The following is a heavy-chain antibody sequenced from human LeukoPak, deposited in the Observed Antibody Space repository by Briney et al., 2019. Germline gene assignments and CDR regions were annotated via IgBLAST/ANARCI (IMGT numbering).Heavy chain of an antibody. CDR3: ARTGSTVTMLYPFDH. Sequence: NPSETLSLTCTVSGGSIGSYYWSWIRQPPGKGLEWIGYIYYSGSTNYNPSLKSRVSISVDTSKNQFSVKLSSVTAADTAVYYCARTGSTVTMLYPFDHWGQGTLVTVSS. CDR2: IYYSGST. V-gene: IGHV4-59*01. J-gene: IGHJ4*02. CDR1: GGSIGSYY. D-gene: IGHD4-17*01.